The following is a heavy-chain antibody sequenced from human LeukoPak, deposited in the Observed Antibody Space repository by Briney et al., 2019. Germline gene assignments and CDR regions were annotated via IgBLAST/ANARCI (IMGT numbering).Heavy chain of an antibody. V-gene: IGHV3-66*02. CDR3: ARDDSGGYWGYFQH. D-gene: IGHD3-22*01. J-gene: IGHJ1*01. CDR1: GCTVSSNY. Sequence: GGSLRLSCAASGCTVSSNYMSWVRQAPGKGLEWVSVIYSGGSTYYADSVKGRFTISRDNSKNTLYLQMNSLRAEDTAVYYCARDDSGGYWGYFQHWGQGTLVTVSS. CDR2: IYSGGST.